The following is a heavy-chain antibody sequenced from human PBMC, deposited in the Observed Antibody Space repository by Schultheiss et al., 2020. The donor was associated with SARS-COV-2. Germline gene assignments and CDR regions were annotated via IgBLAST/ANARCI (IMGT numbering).Heavy chain of an antibody. Sequence: SETLSLTCAVSGYSISSGYYWSWIRQPPGKGLEWIGEINHSGSTNYNPSLKSRVTISVDTSKNQFSLKLSSVTAADTAVYYCARLSSSSWRLGMDVWGQGTTVT. D-gene: IGHD6-13*01. J-gene: IGHJ6*02. CDR1: GYSISSGYY. V-gene: IGHV4-34*01. CDR2: INHSGST. CDR3: ARLSSSSWRLGMDV.